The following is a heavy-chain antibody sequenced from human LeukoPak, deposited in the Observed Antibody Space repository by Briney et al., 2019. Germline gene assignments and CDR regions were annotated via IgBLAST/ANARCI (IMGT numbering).Heavy chain of an antibody. J-gene: IGHJ4*02. CDR1: GFTFSSYS. Sequence: GGSLRLSSAASGFTFSSYSMNWVHQAPGKGLEWVSSISSSSSYIYYADSVKGRFTISRDNAKNSLYLQMNSLRAEDTAVYYCARVRSGDIVVVPAAILDYWGQGTLVTVSS. CDR2: ISSSSSYI. CDR3: ARVRSGDIVVVPAAILDY. V-gene: IGHV3-21*01. D-gene: IGHD2-2*02.